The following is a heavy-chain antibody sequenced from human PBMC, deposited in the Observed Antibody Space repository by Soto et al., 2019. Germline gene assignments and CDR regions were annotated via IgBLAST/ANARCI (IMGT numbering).Heavy chain of an antibody. CDR1: GGSISSSSYY. D-gene: IGHD6-13*01. CDR2: IYYSGST. J-gene: IGHJ4*02. Sequence: SETLSLTCTVSGGSISSSSYYWGWIRQPPGKGLEWIGSIYYSGSTYYNPSLKSRVTISVDTSKNQFSLKLSSVTAADTAVYYCERHTRRSSSWVDYWGKASLVTVFS. CDR3: ERHTRRSSSWVDY. V-gene: IGHV4-39*01.